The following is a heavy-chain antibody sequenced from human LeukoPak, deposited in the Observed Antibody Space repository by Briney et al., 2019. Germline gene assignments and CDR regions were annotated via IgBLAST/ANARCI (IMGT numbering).Heavy chain of an antibody. D-gene: IGHD2-8*02. V-gene: IGHV3-21*01. Sequence: GGSLRLPCAASGFTFSSYSMNWVRQAPGKGLEWVSSISNSSSYIYYADSVKGRFTISRDNAKNSLYLQMNSLRAEDTAVYYCAKSEQASWCFDYWGQGTLVTVSS. CDR3: AKSEQASWCFDY. CDR2: ISNSSSYI. J-gene: IGHJ4*02. CDR1: GFTFSSYS.